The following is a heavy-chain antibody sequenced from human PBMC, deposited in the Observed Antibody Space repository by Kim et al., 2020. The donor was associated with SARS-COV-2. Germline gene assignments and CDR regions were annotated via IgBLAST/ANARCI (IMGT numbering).Heavy chain of an antibody. V-gene: IGHV3-11*01. CDR1: GFTFSDYY. Sequence: GGSLRLSCAASGFTFSDYYMSWIRQAPGKGLEWVSYISSSGSTIYYADSVKGRFTISRDNAKNSLYLQMNSLRAEDTAVYYCARVTRITIFGVVIIGAFDICGQGTMVTVSS. J-gene: IGHJ3*02. D-gene: IGHD3-3*01. CDR2: ISSSGSTI. CDR3: ARVTRITIFGVVIIGAFDI.